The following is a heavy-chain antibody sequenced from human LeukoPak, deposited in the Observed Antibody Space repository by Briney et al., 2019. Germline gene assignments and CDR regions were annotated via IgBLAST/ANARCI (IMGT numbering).Heavy chain of an antibody. CDR3: ARSIVVVPAAMWHGMDV. Sequence: SVKASCKASGGTFSSYAISWVRQAPGQGLEWMGGIIPIFGTANYAQKFQGRVTITADESTSTAYMELSSLRSENTAVYYCARSIVVVPAAMWHGMDVWGKGTTVTVSS. CDR2: IIPIFGTA. J-gene: IGHJ6*04. V-gene: IGHV1-69*01. CDR1: GGTFSSYA. D-gene: IGHD2-2*01.